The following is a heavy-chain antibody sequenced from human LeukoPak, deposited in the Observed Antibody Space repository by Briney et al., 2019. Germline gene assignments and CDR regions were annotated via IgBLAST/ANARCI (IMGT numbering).Heavy chain of an antibody. D-gene: IGHD2-2*01. Sequence: PGGSLRLSRAASGFTFSSYWMHWVRQAPGKGLVWVSRINSDGSSTSYADSVKGRFTISRDNAKNTLYLQMNSLRAEDTAVYYCARAYQLLWPSDYWGQGTLVTVSS. CDR2: INSDGSST. CDR1: GFTFSSYW. CDR3: ARAYQLLWPSDY. J-gene: IGHJ4*02. V-gene: IGHV3-74*01.